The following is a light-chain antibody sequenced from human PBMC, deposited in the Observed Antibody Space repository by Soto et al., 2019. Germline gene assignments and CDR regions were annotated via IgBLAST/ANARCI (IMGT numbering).Light chain of an antibody. J-gene: IGKJ4*01. CDR3: QQYGRSPLT. CDR1: HRVMCSF. Sequence: EIVSTQSPGTLSLSTQERATLSYRARHRVMCSFLARYPPKRSQAPRLLIYGESTRATGIPYRFSGSGSGTDFTLPISSLGPEGFGVYFCQQYGRSPLTFGGGTKVDIK. CDR2: GES. V-gene: IGKV3-20*01.